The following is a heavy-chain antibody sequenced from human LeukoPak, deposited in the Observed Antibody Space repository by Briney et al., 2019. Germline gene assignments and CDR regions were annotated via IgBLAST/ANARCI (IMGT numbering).Heavy chain of an antibody. CDR2: IFYSGNT. V-gene: IGHV4-39*01. CDR1: GGSISSSSYY. D-gene: IGHD3-3*01. CDR3: ARHSGWSGHLDAFDI. Sequence: SETLSLTCIVSGGSISSSSYYWGWIRQPPGKGLEWIGSIFYSGNTYYNPSLKSRVTISVDTSKNQFSLKLSSVTAADTAVYYCARHSGWSGHLDAFDIWGQGTMVTVSS. J-gene: IGHJ3*02.